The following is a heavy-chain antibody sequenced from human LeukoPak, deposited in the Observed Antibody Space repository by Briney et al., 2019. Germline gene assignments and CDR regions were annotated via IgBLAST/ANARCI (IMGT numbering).Heavy chain of an antibody. J-gene: IGHJ4*02. CDR3: ARDSLVRGVINDY. CDR1: GFTFSSYE. D-gene: IGHD3-10*01. V-gene: IGHV3-48*03. CDR2: ISSSGSTI. Sequence: GGSLRLSCAASGFTFSSYEMNWVRQAPGKGLEWVSYISSSGSTIYYADSVKGRFTISRDNAKNSLYLQMNSLRAEDTAVYYCARDSLVRGVINDYWGQGTLVTASS.